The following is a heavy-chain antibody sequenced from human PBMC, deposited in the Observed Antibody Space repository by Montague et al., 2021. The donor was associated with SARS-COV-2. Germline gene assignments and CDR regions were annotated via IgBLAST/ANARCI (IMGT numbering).Heavy chain of an antibody. CDR3: GRGISSWWAVGY. Sequence: SETLSLTCTVSGGSIGTGYYFWSWIRQSPGKGLEWLGTVFYRGNTYYNPSLESRVTISVDTSKNQFSLRLSSATAADTAVYYCGRGISSWWAVGYWGQGILVTVSS. V-gene: IGHV4-39*01. CDR2: VFYRGNT. D-gene: IGHD6-13*01. J-gene: IGHJ4*02. CDR1: GGSIGTGYYF.